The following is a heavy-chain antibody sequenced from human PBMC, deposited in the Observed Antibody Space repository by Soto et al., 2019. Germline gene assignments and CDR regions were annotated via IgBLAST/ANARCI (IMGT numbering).Heavy chain of an antibody. Sequence: GASVKVSCKASGYTFTSYGISWVRQAPGQGLEWMRWISADNDNTNYAQKLQGRVTMTTDTSTITAYMELSSLRSEDTAVYYCVTDGGVLRFLEWPFDAFDIWGQGTMVTVSS. D-gene: IGHD3-3*01. CDR2: ISADNDNT. CDR1: GYTFTSYG. V-gene: IGHV1-18*01. J-gene: IGHJ3*02. CDR3: VTDGGVLRFLEWPFDAFDI.